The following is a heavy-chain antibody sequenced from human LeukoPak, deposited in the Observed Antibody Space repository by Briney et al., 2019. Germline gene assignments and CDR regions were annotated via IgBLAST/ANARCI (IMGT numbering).Heavy chain of an antibody. D-gene: IGHD2-2*01. CDR2: INHSGST. CDR1: GGSFIGYY. V-gene: IGHV4-34*01. Sequence: PSETLSLTCAVYGGSFIGYYWSWFRQPPGKGLEWIGEINHSGSTNYNPSLKSRVTISVDTSKNQFSLKLSSVTAADTAVYYCAESYCSSTSCSHDHDAFDIWGQGTMVTVSS. J-gene: IGHJ3*02. CDR3: AESYCSSTSCSHDHDAFDI.